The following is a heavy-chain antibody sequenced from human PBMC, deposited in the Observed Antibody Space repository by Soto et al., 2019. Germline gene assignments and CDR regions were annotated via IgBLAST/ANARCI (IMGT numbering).Heavy chain of an antibody. CDR1: GGSISTSTYY. V-gene: IGHV4-39*01. CDR2: IYYSGST. J-gene: IGHJ4*02. D-gene: IGHD6-19*01. Sequence: QLQLQESGPGLVKPSETLSLTCTVSGGSISTSTYYWGWIRQAPGKGLDWIGTIYYSGSTYSNPSLQTRVPISIDPSKNQFSLKLSSVTAADTAVYYCARLPSSGWPGYFDYWGRGTLVTVSS. CDR3: ARLPSSGWPGYFDY.